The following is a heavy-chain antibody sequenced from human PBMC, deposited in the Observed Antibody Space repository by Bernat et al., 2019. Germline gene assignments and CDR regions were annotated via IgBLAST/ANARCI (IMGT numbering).Heavy chain of an antibody. Sequence: QVQLVESGGGVVQPGRSLRLSCAASGFTFSSYAMRWVRQAPGKGLEWVAVISYDGSNKYYADSVKGRFTISRDNSKNTLYLQMNSLRAEDTAVYYCARDGDGEYGYYYYMDVWGKGTTVTVSS. CDR2: ISYDGSNK. D-gene: IGHD4-17*01. V-gene: IGHV3-30*01. CDR1: GFTFSSYA. CDR3: ARDGDGEYGYYYYMDV. J-gene: IGHJ6*03.